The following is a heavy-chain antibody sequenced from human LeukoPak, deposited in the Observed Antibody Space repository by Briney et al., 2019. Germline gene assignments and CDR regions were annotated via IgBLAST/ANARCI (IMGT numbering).Heavy chain of an antibody. CDR1: GYSFTNYW. J-gene: IGHJ4*02. Sequence: GESLKISCKGSGYSFTNYWIGWVRQMPGKGLEGMGIVNPGDSETKYSPSFQGQVTISADKSISTAYLQWSSLKASDSAMYYCARPGYRSRYFDYWGQGILVTVSS. V-gene: IGHV5-51*01. CDR3: ARPGYRSRYFDY. D-gene: IGHD6-19*01. CDR2: VNPGDSET.